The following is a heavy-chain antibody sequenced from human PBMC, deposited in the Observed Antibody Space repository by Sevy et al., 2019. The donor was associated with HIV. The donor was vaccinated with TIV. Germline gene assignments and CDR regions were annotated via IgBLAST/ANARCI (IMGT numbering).Heavy chain of an antibody. Sequence: GGSLRLSCAASGFTFSDYYMSWIRQAPVKGLEWVSYISSSGSTIYYADSVKGRFTISRDNAKNSLYLQMNSLRAEDTAVYYCARDRYYYDSSGSGFDYWGQGTLVTVSS. CDR3: ARDRYYYDSSGSGFDY. D-gene: IGHD3-22*01. V-gene: IGHV3-11*01. CDR1: GFTFSDYY. J-gene: IGHJ4*02. CDR2: ISSSGSTI.